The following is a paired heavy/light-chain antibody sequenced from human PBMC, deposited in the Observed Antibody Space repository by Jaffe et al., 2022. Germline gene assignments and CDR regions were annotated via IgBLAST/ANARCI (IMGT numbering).Light chain of an antibody. J-gene: IGKJ2*01. CDR1: QSLVYSDGNTY. V-gene: IGKV2-30*01. Sequence: DVVMTQSPLSLPVTLGQPASISCRSSQSLVYSDGNTYLNWFQQRPGQSPRRLIYKVSNRDSGVPDRFSGSGSGTDFTLKISRVEAEDVGVYYCMQGTTFGQGTKLEIK. CDR3: MQGTT. CDR2: KVS.
Heavy chain of an antibody. CDR2: INHSGST. CDR3: ARGRGGYYDYIWGSRSLGPVSTGLDY. CDR1: GGSFSGYY. J-gene: IGHJ4*02. Sequence: QVQLQQWGAGLLKPSETLSLTCAVYGGSFSGYYWSWIRQPPGKGLEWIGEINHSGSTNYNPSLKSRVTISVDTSKNQFSLKLSSVTAADTAVYYCARGRGGYYDYIWGSRSLGPVSTGLDYWGQGTLVTVSS. V-gene: IGHV4-34*01. D-gene: IGHD3-16*01.